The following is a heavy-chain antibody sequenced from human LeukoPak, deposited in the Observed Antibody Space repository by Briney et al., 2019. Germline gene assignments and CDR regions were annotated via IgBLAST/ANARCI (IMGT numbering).Heavy chain of an antibody. CDR3: ARVGTMVRGVIGDY. CDR2: INPNSGGT. J-gene: IGHJ4*02. V-gene: IGHV1-2*02. CDR1: GYTFTGYY. Sequence: ASVKVSCKASGYTFTGYYMHWVRQAPGQGLEWMGWINPNSGGTNYAQKFQGRVTMTRDTSTSTAYMELRSLRSDDTAVYYCARVGTMVRGVIGDYWGQGTLVTVSS. D-gene: IGHD3-10*01.